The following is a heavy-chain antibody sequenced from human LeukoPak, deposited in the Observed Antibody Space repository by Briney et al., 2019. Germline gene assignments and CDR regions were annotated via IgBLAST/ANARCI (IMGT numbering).Heavy chain of an antibody. J-gene: IGHJ4*02. D-gene: IGHD4-23*01. V-gene: IGHV4-59*01. CDR3: ARDRYYGGHYYFDY. CDR2: IYYSGST. CDR1: GGSISSYY. Sequence: SETLSLTRTVSGGSISSYYWSWIRQPPGKGLEWIGYIYYSGSTNYNPSLKSRVTISVDTSKNQFSLKLSSVTAADTAVYYCARDRYYGGHYYFDYWGQGTLVTVSS.